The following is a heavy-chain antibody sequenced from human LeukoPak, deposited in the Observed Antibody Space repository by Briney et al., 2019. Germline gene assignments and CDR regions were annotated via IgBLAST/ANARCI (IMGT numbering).Heavy chain of an antibody. Sequence: SETLSLTCAVYGGSFSGFYWSWIRQPPGKGLEWIGEINHSGSTTYNPSLKSRVTISVDTSKNQFSLKLSSVTAADTAVYYCARHGAFGVVTATWFDPWGQGTLVTVSS. CDR2: INHSGST. CDR1: GGSFSGFY. V-gene: IGHV4-34*01. CDR3: ARHGAFGVVTATWFDP. J-gene: IGHJ5*02. D-gene: IGHD2-21*02.